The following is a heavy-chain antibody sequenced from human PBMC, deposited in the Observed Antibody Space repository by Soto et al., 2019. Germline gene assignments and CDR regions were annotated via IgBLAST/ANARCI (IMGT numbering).Heavy chain of an antibody. V-gene: IGHV3-30*18. D-gene: IGHD1-26*01. J-gene: IGHJ4*02. CDR2: ISNDGDEK. Sequence: GGSLRLSCVASGFTFSTSVMHWVRQPPGKGLEWVALISNDGDEKYYGDSVEGRFSISRDNSRNTLYLQMSSLRAEDTAVYFCAKARVRIAGADSFDHWGQGTLVTVSS. CDR1: GFTFSTSV. CDR3: AKARVRIAGADSFDH.